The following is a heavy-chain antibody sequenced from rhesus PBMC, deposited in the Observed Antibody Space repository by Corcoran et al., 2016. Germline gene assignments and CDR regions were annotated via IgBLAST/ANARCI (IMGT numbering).Heavy chain of an antibody. CDR2: IYGGSTST. CDR3: ARAPNAFDF. CDR1: GGSISDRYR. J-gene: IGHJ3*01. V-gene: IGHV4S10*01. Sequence: VQLQESGPGVVKPSETLSLTCAVSGGSISDRYRWSWIRPPPGKGLEWIGYIYGGSTSTNYNPSLKSRVTISKDTSKNQFSLKLSSVTAADTAVYYCARAPNAFDFWGQGLRVTVSS.